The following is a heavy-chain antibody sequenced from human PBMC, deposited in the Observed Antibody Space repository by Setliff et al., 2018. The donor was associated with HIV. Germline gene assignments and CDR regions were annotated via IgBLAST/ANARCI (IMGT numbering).Heavy chain of an antibody. CDR3: ARGRYYREISDSLFDF. CDR2: IYNNGST. CDR1: GVSVNSGGYY. J-gene: IGHJ4*02. D-gene: IGHD3-16*01. V-gene: IGHV4-31*03. Sequence: SETLSLTCTVSGVSVNSGGYYWNWIRQHPGKGLEWIGHIYNNGSTYYNPSLESRLMMSIDPSKNQFSLNLRSVTVADTAVYYCARGRYYREISDSLFDFWGQGTLVTVSS.